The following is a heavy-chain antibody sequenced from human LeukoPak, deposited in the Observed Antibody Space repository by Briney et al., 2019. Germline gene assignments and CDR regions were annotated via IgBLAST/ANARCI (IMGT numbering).Heavy chain of an antibody. CDR1: GYTFTSYG. J-gene: IGHJ5*02. CDR3: AREDRHMNWFDP. CDR2: ISAYNGNT. Sequence: ASVKVSCKASGYTFTSYGISWVRQAPGQGLEWVGWISAYNGNTNYAQKLQGRVTMTTDTSTSTAYMELRSLRSDDTVVYYCAREDRHMNWFDPWGQGTLVTVSS. V-gene: IGHV1-18*01.